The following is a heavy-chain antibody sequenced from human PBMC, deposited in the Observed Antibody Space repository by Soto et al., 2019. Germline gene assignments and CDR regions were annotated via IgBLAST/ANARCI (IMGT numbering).Heavy chain of an antibody. CDR3: SGGEDY. V-gene: IGHV3-73*01. CDR1: GFRFSDVS. D-gene: IGHD3-16*01. J-gene: IGHJ4*02. CDR2: IRDKEYSYAT. Sequence: PGGSLRLSCVGSGFRFSDVSMHWVRQASGKGLEGVGRIRDKEYSYATAYSASVKDRFTISRDDSKNTVYLQMDSLKTDDTATYYCSGGEDYWGQGVLVTVSS.